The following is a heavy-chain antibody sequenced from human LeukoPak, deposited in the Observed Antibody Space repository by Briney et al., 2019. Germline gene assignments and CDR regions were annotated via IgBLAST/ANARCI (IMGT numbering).Heavy chain of an antibody. J-gene: IGHJ4*02. D-gene: IGHD4-23*01. CDR3: ATLSGDYDGSLDY. Sequence: GASVKVSCKVSGYTLTELSMHWVRQAPGQGLERMGGFDPEDGETIYAQKFQGRVTMTEDTSTDTAYMELSSLRSEDAAVYYCATLSGDYDGSLDYWGQGTLVTVSS. CDR1: GYTLTELS. V-gene: IGHV1-24*01. CDR2: FDPEDGET.